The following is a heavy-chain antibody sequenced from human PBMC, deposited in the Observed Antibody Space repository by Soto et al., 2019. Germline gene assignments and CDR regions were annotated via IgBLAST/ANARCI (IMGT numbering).Heavy chain of an antibody. V-gene: IGHV3-33*01. CDR2: IWYDGSNK. D-gene: IGHD1-26*01. J-gene: IGHJ3*02. CDR1: GFTFSSYG. Sequence: GGSLRLSCAASGFTFSSYGMHWVRQAPGKGLEWVAVIWYDGSNKYYADSVKGRFTISRDNSKNTLYLQMNSLRAEDTAVYYCARDSKVGATIDAFDIWGQGTMVTVSS. CDR3: ARDSKVGATIDAFDI.